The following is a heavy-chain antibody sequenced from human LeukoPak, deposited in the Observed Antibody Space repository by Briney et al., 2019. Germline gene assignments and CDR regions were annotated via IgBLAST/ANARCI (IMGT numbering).Heavy chain of an antibody. CDR2: ISSSGSTM. Sequence: QPGGSLRLSCAASGFAFSSYEMNWVRQAPGKGLAWISYISSSGSTMYYADSVKGRFTISRDNAKNSLYLQMNSLRAGDTAVYYCAKGSKLVVITRDHYMAVWGKGTTVTISS. J-gene: IGHJ6*03. CDR1: GFAFSSYE. CDR3: AKGSKLVVITRDHYMAV. V-gene: IGHV3-48*03. D-gene: IGHD3-22*01.